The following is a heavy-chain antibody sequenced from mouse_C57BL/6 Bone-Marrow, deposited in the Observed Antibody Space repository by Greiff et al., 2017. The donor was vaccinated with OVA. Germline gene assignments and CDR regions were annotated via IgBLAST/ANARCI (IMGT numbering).Heavy chain of an antibody. CDR3: AREDYGNYVEYYFDY. CDR1: GYTFTSYW. J-gene: IGHJ2*01. CDR2: IDPSDSET. Sequence: VQLQQPGAELVRPGSSVKLSCKASGYTFTSYWMHWVKQRPIQGLEWIGNIDPSDSETHYNQKFKDKATLTVDKSSSTAYMQLSSLTSEDSAVYYCAREDYGNYVEYYFDYWGQGTTLTVSS. D-gene: IGHD2-1*01. V-gene: IGHV1-52*01.